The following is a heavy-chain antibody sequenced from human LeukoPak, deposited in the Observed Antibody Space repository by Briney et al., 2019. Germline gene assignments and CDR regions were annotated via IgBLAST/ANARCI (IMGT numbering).Heavy chain of an antibody. CDR3: ARYCSSTSCYPW. CDR2: ISYDGSNK. CDR1: GFTFSSYA. D-gene: IGHD2-2*01. J-gene: IGHJ4*02. V-gene: IGHV3-30-3*01. Sequence: GGSLRLSCAASGFTFSSYAMHWVRQAPGKGLEWVAVISYDGSNKYHADSVKGRFTISRDNSKNTLYLQMNSLRAEDTAVYYCARYCSSTSCYPWWGQGTLVTVSS.